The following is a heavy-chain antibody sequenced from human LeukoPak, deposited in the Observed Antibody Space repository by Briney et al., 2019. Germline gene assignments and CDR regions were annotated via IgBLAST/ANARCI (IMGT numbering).Heavy chain of an antibody. Sequence: SETLSLTCTVSGGSTSSYYWSWIRQPPGKGLEWIGYIYYSGSTNYNPSLKSRVTISVDTSKNQFSLKLSSVTAADAAVYYCARHLDDYGDYDAFDIWGQGTMVTVSS. V-gene: IGHV4-59*08. J-gene: IGHJ3*02. CDR2: IYYSGST. CDR1: GGSTSSYY. CDR3: ARHLDDYGDYDAFDI. D-gene: IGHD4-17*01.